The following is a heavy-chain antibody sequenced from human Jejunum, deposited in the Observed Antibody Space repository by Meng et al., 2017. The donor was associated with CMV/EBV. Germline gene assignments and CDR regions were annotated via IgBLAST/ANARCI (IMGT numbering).Heavy chain of an antibody. D-gene: IGHD2-2*02. Sequence: FTVSSNYMSWVRQAPGKGLEWVSVIYSGGSTYYADSVKGRFTISRDNSKNTLYLQMNSLRAEDTAVYYCARADCSSTSCYKSAFDIWGQGTMVTVSS. CDR3: ARADCSSTSCYKSAFDI. CDR2: IYSGGST. J-gene: IGHJ3*02. CDR1: FTVSSNY. V-gene: IGHV3-53*01.